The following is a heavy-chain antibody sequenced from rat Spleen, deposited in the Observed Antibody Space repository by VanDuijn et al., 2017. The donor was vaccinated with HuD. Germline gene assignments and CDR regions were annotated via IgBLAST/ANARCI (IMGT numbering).Heavy chain of an antibody. CDR2: ISYDGGST. CDR1: GFTFSDYG. V-gene: IGHV5-20*01. J-gene: IGHJ2*01. D-gene: IGHD4-3*01. CDR3: ARTDNSGYYFDY. Sequence: EVQLVESGGGLVQPGRSMKLSCSASGFTFSDYGMAWVFQAPTKGLEWVASISYDGGSTYYRDSVKGRFTISRDNAKSTLYLQMDSLRSEDTATYYCARTDNSGYYFDYWGQGVMVTVSS.